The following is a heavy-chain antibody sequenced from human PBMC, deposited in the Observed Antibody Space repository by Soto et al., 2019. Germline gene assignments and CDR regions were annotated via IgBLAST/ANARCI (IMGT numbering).Heavy chain of an antibody. J-gene: IGHJ1*01. D-gene: IGHD6-19*01. CDR3: ARLSIAVAGTDAEYFQH. CDR1: GGSVSSGSYY. V-gene: IGHV4-61*01. CDR2: IYYSGST. Sequence: QVQLQESGPGLVKPSETLSLTCTVSGGSVSSGSYYWSWIRQPPGKGLEWIGYIYYSGSTNYNPSLKSRVTISVDTSKNQFSLKLSSVTAADTAVYYCARLSIAVAGTDAEYFQHWGQGTLVTVSS.